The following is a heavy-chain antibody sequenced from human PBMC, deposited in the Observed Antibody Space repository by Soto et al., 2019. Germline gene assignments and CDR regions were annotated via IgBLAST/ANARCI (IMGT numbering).Heavy chain of an antibody. V-gene: IGHV1-69*13. CDR1: GGTFSSYA. D-gene: IGHD7-27*01. CDR3: ARDLNGGSERMFYGMDA. CDR2: IIPIFGTA. Sequence: SVKVSCKASGGTFSSYAISWVRQAPGQGLEWMGGIIPIFGTANYAQKFQGRVTITADESTSTAYMELSSLRSEDTAVYYYARDLNGGSERMFYGMDAWGQGTTVTVSS. J-gene: IGHJ6*02.